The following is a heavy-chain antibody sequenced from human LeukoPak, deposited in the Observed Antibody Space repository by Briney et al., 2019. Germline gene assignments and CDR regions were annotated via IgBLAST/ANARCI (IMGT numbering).Heavy chain of an antibody. CDR3: ARDRGYSYGYGAFDY. D-gene: IGHD5-18*01. V-gene: IGHV4-31*03. J-gene: IGHJ4*02. CDR1: GGSISSGGYY. Sequence: SETLSLTCTVSGGSISSGGYYWSWIRPHPGKGLEWIGYINYSGSTYYNPSLKSRVTISVDTSKNQFSLKLSSVTAADTAVYYCARDRGYSYGYGAFDYWGQGTLVTVSS. CDR2: INYSGST.